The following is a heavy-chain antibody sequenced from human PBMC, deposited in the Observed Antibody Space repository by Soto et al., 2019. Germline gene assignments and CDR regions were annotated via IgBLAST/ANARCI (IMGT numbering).Heavy chain of an antibody. V-gene: IGHV3-48*03. J-gene: IGHJ4*02. Sequence: GGSLRLSCAASGFTFSSYEMNWVRQAPGKGLEWVSYISSSGSTIYYADSVKGRFTISRDNAKNSLYLQMNSLRAEDTAVYYCATPPVSYGSSYWGQGTLVTVSS. CDR1: GFTFSSYE. D-gene: IGHD5-18*01. CDR2: ISSSGSTI. CDR3: ATPPVSYGSSY.